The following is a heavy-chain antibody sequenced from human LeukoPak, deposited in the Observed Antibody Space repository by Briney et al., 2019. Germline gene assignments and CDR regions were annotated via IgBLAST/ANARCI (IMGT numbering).Heavy chain of an antibody. D-gene: IGHD1-26*01. CDR3: ARRYRGVGATNY. Sequence: ASVKVSCKASGYTFTSYDINWVRQATGQGLEWMGWMNPNSGNTGYAQKFQGRVTMTRNTSISTAYMELSSLRSEDTAVYYCARRYRGVGATNYWGQGTPVTVTS. CDR2: MNPNSGNT. J-gene: IGHJ4*02. V-gene: IGHV1-8*01. CDR1: GYTFTSYD.